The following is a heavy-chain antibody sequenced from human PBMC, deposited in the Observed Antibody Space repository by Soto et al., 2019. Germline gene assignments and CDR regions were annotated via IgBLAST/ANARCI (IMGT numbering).Heavy chain of an antibody. CDR3: ARDLGGSKGDY. CDR1: GGPFSGFY. Sequence: SETLSLTCAVYGGPFSGFYWTWIRQPPGKGLEWIGGINHSGSTIYNPSLKSRVTISVDTSKSQFSLKLSSMTAADTAVYYCARDLGGSKGDYWGQGTLVTVSS. D-gene: IGHD3-16*01. J-gene: IGHJ4*02. CDR2: INHSGST. V-gene: IGHV4-34*01.